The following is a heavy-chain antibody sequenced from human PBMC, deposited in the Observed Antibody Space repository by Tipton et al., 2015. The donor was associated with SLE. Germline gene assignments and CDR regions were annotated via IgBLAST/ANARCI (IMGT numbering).Heavy chain of an antibody. Sequence: TLSLTCSVSGSSISRGYYWSWIRQPPGKGLEWTGTIHHSGDTYYNPSLRSRLTISVDTSKNQFSLHLSSVTAEDTAVYYCARGEMDVFDIWGQGTVISVSS. V-gene: IGHV4-38-2*02. CDR1: GSSISRGYY. CDR3: ARGEMDVFDI. CDR2: IHHSGDT. J-gene: IGHJ3*02.